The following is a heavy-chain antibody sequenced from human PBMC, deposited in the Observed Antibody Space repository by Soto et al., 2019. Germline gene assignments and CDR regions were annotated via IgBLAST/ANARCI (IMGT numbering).Heavy chain of an antibody. J-gene: IGHJ4*02. Sequence: QVQLQESGPGLVKPSQTLSLTCTVSGGSISSGGYYWSWIRQHPGKGLEWIGYIYYSGSTYYNPSLKSRXXIXVXXSKNQCALKLSSVTAADTAVYYCARGLWFGELLYYWGQGTLVTVSS. CDR3: ARGLWFGELLYY. V-gene: IGHV4-31*03. CDR2: IYYSGST. CDR1: GGSISSGGYY. D-gene: IGHD3-10*01.